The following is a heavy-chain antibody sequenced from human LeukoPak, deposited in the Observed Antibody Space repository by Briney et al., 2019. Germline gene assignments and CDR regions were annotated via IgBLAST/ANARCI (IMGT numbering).Heavy chain of an antibody. CDR3: AKGPEGSRYFDL. Sequence: GGSLRLSCAASGFTFSSYAMSWVRQAPGKGLEWVSAISGSGGSTYYADSVKGRFTISRDNSKNTLYLQVNSLRAEDTAVYYCAKGPEGSRYFDLWGRGTLVTVSS. V-gene: IGHV3-23*01. J-gene: IGHJ2*01. D-gene: IGHD3-10*01. CDR1: GFTFSSYA. CDR2: ISGSGGST.